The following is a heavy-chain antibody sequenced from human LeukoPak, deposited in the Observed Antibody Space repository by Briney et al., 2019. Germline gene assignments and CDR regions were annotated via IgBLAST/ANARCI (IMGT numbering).Heavy chain of an antibody. CDR3: ASGSKAFDI. V-gene: IGHV3-43D*03. CDR2: ISWDGGST. J-gene: IGHJ3*02. CDR1: GFTFDDYA. Sequence: PGRSLRLSCAASGFTFDDYAMHWVRQAPGKGLEWVSLISWDGGSTYYADSVKGRFTISRDNAKNSLYLQMNSLRAEDTAVYYCASGSKAFDIWGQGTIVTVSS. D-gene: IGHD1-26*01.